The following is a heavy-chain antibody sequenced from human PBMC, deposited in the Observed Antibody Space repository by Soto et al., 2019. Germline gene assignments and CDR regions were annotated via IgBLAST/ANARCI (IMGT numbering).Heavy chain of an antibody. CDR1: GFPFSSYG. CDR2: IWYDGSNK. D-gene: IGHD3-3*01. J-gene: IGHJ6*03. V-gene: IGHV3-33*01. CDR3: ARPVDYDFWSGYTNYYMDV. Sequence: GGSLRLSCAASGFPFSSYGMHWVRQAPGKGLEWVAVIWYDGSNKYYADSVKGRFTISRDNSKNTLYLQMNSLRAEDTAVYYCARPVDYDFWSGYTNYYMDVWGKGTTVTVSS.